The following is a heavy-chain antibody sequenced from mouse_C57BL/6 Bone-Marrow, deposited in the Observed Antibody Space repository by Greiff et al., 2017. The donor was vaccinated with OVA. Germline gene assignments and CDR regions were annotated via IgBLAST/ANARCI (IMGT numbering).Heavy chain of an antibody. CDR3: ASWGLRYHD. CDR1: GYTFTSYW. J-gene: IGHJ2*01. CDR2: IDPSDNYT. D-gene: IGHD1-1*01. Sequence: QVQLQQPGAELVMPGASVKLSCKASGYTFTSYWMHWVKQRPGQGLEWIGEIDPSDNYTNYNQKFKGKSTLTVDKSSSTAYMQLSSLTSEDSAVXYCASWGLRYHDWGQGTTLTVSS. V-gene: IGHV1-69*01.